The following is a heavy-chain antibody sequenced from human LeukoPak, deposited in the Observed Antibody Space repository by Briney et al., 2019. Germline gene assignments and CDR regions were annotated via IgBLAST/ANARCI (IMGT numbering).Heavy chain of an antibody. CDR3: ARGRYGEGPPINWFDP. V-gene: IGHV3-23*01. CDR2: ISGSSGCT. Sequence: GGSLRLSCAASGFTFSSYWMSWVRQAPGKGLEWVSAISGSSGCTYYADSVKGRFTISRDNSKNTLYLQMNSLRAEDTAVYYCARGRYGEGPPINWFDPWGQGTVVTVSS. D-gene: IGHD4-17*01. J-gene: IGHJ5*02. CDR1: GFTFSSYW.